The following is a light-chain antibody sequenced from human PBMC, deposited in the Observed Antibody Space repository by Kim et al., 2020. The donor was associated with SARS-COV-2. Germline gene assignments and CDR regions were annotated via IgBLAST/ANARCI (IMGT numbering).Light chain of an antibody. V-gene: IGKV1-33*01. CDR3: QQYDNLPFT. CDR2: DAS. Sequence: PSVGDRVPIPCPPRQDISNYLTSYQPKPGQAPQLLFYDASNFATGVPSMFSGSGSGTDFTFTISSLQPEDIASYYCQQYDNLPFTFGQGTPLEIK. CDR1: QDISNY. J-gene: IGKJ5*01.